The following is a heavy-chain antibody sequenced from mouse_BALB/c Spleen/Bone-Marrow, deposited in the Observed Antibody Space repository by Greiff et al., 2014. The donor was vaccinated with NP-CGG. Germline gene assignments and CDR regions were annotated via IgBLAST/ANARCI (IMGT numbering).Heavy chain of an antibody. V-gene: IGHV5-17*02. CDR3: AREDYDPLAY. CDR2: ISSGSSTI. D-gene: IGHD2-4*01. Sequence: EVQLQQSXGGLVQPGGSRKLSCAASGFTFSSFGMHWVRQAPEKGLEWVAYISSGSSTIYYADTVKGRFTISRDNPKNTLFLQMTSLRSEDTAMYYCAREDYDPLAYWGQGTLVTVSA. J-gene: IGHJ3*01. CDR1: GFTFSSFG.